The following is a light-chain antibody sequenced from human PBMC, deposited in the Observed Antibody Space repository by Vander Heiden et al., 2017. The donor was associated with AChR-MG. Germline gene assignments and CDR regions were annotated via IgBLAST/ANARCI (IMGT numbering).Light chain of an antibody. CDR1: SSDVGAYKY. J-gene: IGLJ3*02. CDR3: FSYAGSYTWV. Sequence: QSALTQPRPVSGSPGQSVTISCTGTSSDVGAYKYVSWYQQHPGKAPQVTIYDVTERPSGVPDRFSGSKSGNTASLTISGLQAEDEADYYCFSYAGSYTWVFGGGTKLTVL. CDR2: DVT. V-gene: IGLV2-11*01.